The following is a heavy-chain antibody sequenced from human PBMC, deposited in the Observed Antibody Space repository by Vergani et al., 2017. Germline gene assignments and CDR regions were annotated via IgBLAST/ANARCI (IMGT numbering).Heavy chain of an antibody. J-gene: IGHJ4*02. CDR2: IYHSGST. CDR1: GYSISSGYY. D-gene: IGHD5-24*01. Sequence: QVQLQESGPGLVKPSETLSLTCAVSGYSISSGYYWGWIRQPPGKGLEWIGSIYHSGSTYYNPSLKSRVTISVDTSKNQFSLKLSSVTAADTAVYYCARGPGEDGYTAGVDYWGQGTLVTVSS. CDR3: ARGPGEDGYTAGVDY. V-gene: IGHV4-38-2*01.